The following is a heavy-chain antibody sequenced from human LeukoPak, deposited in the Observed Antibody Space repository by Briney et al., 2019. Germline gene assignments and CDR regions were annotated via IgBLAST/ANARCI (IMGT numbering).Heavy chain of an antibody. V-gene: IGHV4-39*01. Sequence: SETLSLTCTVSGGSISSSSYYWGWIRQPRGKGLEWIGSIYYSGSTYYNPSLKSRVTISVDTSKNQFSLKLSSVTAADTAVYYCASREGDSSSALDWGQGTLVTVSS. J-gene: IGHJ4*02. CDR3: ASREGDSSSALD. CDR1: GGSISSSSYY. CDR2: IYYSGST. D-gene: IGHD6-6*01.